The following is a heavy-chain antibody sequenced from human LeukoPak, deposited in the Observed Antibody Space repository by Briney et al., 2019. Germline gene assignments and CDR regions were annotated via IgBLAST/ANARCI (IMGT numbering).Heavy chain of an antibody. CDR1: GFTFGTYA. CDR2: ISGSGGST. Sequence: PGESLRLSCAPSGFTFGTYAMSWVRQAPGQGLEWVSGISGSGGSTYYADSVKGRFTISRDNSKNTLYLQMNCLRAEDTAVYYCAREYSYMDVWGKGTTVTVSS. CDR3: AREYSYMDV. V-gene: IGHV3-23*01. J-gene: IGHJ6*03.